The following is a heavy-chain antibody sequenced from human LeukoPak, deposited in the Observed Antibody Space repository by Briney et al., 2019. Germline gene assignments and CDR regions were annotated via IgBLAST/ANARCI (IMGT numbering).Heavy chain of an antibody. CDR3: AADPHSGGWSRPENFQQ. J-gene: IGHJ1*01. CDR1: GFNFARCT. D-gene: IGHD2-15*01. Sequence: SVKVSCKASGFNFARCTVLWARQTRGQSLEWIGWIVADSGNTNYAQKFEDRLTITRDMSTSTAYMELSSLRSEDTAVYFCAADPHSGGWSRPENFQQWGQGALVTVSS. V-gene: IGHV1-58*01. CDR2: IVADSGNT.